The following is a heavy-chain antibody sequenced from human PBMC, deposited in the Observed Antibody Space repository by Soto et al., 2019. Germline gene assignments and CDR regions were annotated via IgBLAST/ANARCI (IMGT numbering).Heavy chain of an antibody. D-gene: IGHD2-15*01. Sequence: ASVKVSCKASGYTFTSYGISWVRQAPGQGLEWMGWISAYNGNTNYAQKLQGRVTMTTDTSTSTAYMELRSLRSDDTAVYYCAISVVAADAFDYWGQGTLVTVSS. CDR1: GYTFTSYG. J-gene: IGHJ4*02. CDR2: ISAYNGNT. V-gene: IGHV1-18*01. CDR3: AISVVAADAFDY.